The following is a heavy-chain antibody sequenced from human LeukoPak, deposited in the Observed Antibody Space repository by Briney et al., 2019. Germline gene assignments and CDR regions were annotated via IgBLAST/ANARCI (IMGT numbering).Heavy chain of an antibody. D-gene: IGHD6-19*01. V-gene: IGHV3-11*01. CDR1: GFTYNYYY. J-gene: IGHJ3*02. CDR2: ISSSGSTI. CDR3: ATSIAVAGTWDAFDI. Sequence: PGGPLRLSCAPCGFTYNYYYMSWIRRASERGLECVSYISSSGSTIYYADSVKGRFTISRDNAKNSLYLQINSLRAEDTAVYYCATSIAVAGTWDAFDIWGQGTMVTVSS.